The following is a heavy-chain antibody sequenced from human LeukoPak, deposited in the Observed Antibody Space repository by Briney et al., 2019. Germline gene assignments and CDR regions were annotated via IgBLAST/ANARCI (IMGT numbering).Heavy chain of an antibody. CDR2: IYTSGNT. D-gene: IGHD3-10*01. CDR3: ARGKEVITMLRGLKPGYYFDY. V-gene: IGHV4-4*07. Sequence: PSDTLTLTCPVSDGSISSYYWSWIRKPAGKGLEWIGRIYTSGNTNYNPSLKSRVTMSIDTSKNQFSLKLSSVTAADTAVYSCARGKEVITMLRGLKPGYYFDYWGQGTLVTVSS. CDR1: DGSISSYY. J-gene: IGHJ4*02.